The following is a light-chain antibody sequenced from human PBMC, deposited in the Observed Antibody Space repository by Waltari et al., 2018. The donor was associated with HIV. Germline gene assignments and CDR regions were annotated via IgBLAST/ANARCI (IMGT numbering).Light chain of an antibody. Sequence: EIVLTQSPATLSLSPGERATLSCRASQSVSSYLAWYQQKPGQAPRLLIYDASNRATGISARFSGSGSGTDFTLTISSLEPEDFAIYYCQQRSTWPSLTFGGGTKVEIK. V-gene: IGKV3-11*01. CDR3: QQRSTWPSLT. CDR2: DAS. J-gene: IGKJ4*01. CDR1: QSVSSY.